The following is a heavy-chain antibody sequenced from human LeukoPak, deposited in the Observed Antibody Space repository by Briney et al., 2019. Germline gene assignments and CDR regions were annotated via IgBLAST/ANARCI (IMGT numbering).Heavy chain of an antibody. D-gene: IGHD4-17*01. CDR2: ISSSSSYI. J-gene: IGHJ2*01. CDR3: ARSGEKGWYFDL. Sequence: GGSLRLSCAASGFTFSSYSMNWVRQAPGKGLEWVSSISSSSSYIYYADSVTGRFTISRDNAKNSLYLQMNSLRAEDTAVYYCARSGEKGWYFDLWGRGTLVTVSS. CDR1: GFTFSSYS. V-gene: IGHV3-21*01.